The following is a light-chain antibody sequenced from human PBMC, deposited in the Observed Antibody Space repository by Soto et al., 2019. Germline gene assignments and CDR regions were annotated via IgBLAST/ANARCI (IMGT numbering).Light chain of an antibody. CDR1: QSLLHSNGYKY. CDR3: MQTIQTSWT. V-gene: IGKV2-28*01. J-gene: IGKJ1*01. CDR2: LGS. Sequence: DIVLTQSPLSLPVIPGEPASISCRSSQSLLHSNGYKYLDWYLQKPGQSPQLLIYLGSNRASDVADRFSGSGSGTDSTLDISRVEAEDVDVYYCMQTIQTSWTLGQGTKVEIK.